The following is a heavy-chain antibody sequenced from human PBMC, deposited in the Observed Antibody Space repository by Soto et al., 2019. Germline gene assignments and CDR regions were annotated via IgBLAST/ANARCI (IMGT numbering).Heavy chain of an antibody. D-gene: IGHD3-10*01. CDR3: ARGFYYYGSGIYYRIDV. CDR1: AGTFSSYA. J-gene: IGHJ6*01. Sequence: SVKVCCEASAGTFSSYAISWMRQAPGQGLEWMGGIIPIFGTANYAQKFQGRVTITADESTSTAYMELSSLRSEDTAVYYCARGFYYYGSGIYYRIDVWGQGTTVTVRS. CDR2: IIPIFGTA. V-gene: IGHV1-69*13.